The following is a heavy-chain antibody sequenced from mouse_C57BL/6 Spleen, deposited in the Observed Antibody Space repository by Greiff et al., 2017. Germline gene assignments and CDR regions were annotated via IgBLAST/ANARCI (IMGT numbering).Heavy chain of an antibody. D-gene: IGHD2-1*01. J-gene: IGHJ3*01. Sequence: QVHVKQSGAELVRPGTSVKVSCKASGYAFTNYLIEWVKQRPGQGLEWIGVINPGSGGTNYNEKFKGKATLTADKSSSTAYMQLSSLTSEDSAVYFCARGGYYGNSFAYWGQGTLVTVSA. CDR3: ARGGYYGNSFAY. CDR2: INPGSGGT. V-gene: IGHV1-54*01. CDR1: GYAFTNYL.